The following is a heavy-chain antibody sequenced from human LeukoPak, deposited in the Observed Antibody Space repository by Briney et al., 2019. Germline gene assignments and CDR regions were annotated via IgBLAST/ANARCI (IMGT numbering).Heavy chain of an antibody. Sequence: GGSLRLSCAASGFTFSSYWISWVRQAPGKGLEWVANIKQDGSEKYYVDSVKGRFTISRDNAKNSLYLQMNSLRAEDTAVYYCARSPGYSSSWPDWFDPWGQGTLVTVSS. CDR2: IKQDGSEK. J-gene: IGHJ5*02. D-gene: IGHD6-13*01. V-gene: IGHV3-7*01. CDR3: ARSPGYSSSWPDWFDP. CDR1: GFTFSSYW.